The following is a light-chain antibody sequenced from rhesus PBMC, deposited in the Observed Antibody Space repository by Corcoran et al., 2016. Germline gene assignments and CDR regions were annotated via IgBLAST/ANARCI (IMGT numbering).Light chain of an antibody. J-gene: IGKJ2*01. CDR2: EVS. CDR1: QILLDSEYGNTY. Sequence: DIVMTQTPLSLPVTPGEPASISCRSSQILLDSEYGNTYLDWYLQKPGQSPQLLIYEVSTRASGVPDRYRGCGSDTDFTIKISRVEAEDVGVYYCLQALEFPYSFGQGAKVEIK. V-gene: IGKV2-104*02. CDR3: LQALEFPYS.